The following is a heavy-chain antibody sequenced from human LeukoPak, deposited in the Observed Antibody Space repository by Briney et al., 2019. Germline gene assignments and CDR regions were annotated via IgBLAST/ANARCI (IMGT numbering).Heavy chain of an antibody. J-gene: IGHJ4*02. CDR2: ITANSDYI. CDR1: GFIFTNYN. CDR3: ARDSAVAVAGNDY. V-gene: IGHV3-21*01. Sequence: GSLRLSCAASGFIFTNYNMIWVRLAPGKGLEWVSSITANSDYIYYAESVKGRFTISRDNAKNSLYLQMNSLRAEDTAVYYCARDSAVAVAGNDYWGQGTLVTVSS. D-gene: IGHD6-19*01.